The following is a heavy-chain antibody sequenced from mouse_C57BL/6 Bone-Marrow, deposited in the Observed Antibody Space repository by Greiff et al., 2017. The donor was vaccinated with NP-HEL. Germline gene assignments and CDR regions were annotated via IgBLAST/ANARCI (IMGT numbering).Heavy chain of an antibody. J-gene: IGHJ1*03. CDR3: ARVSYYSNWYFDV. CDR1: GFNIKDYY. D-gene: IGHD2-5*01. V-gene: IGHV14-2*01. CDR2: IDPEDGET. Sequence: VQLKQSGAELVKPGASVKLSCTASGFNIKDYYMHWVKQRPEQGLEWIGRIDPEDGETKYAPKFQGKATITADKSSSTAYMQLSSLTSEDSAVYYCARVSYYSNWYFDVWGTGTTVTVSS.